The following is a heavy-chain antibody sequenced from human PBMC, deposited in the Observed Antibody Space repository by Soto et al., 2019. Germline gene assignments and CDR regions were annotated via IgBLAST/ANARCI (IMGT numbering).Heavy chain of an antibody. Sequence: QVQLVQSGAEVKKPGASVKVSCKASGYTFTNNDVSWVRQATGQGLEWMGWMNPGSGDTGYAQKFQGRVTMTRDISIAKAYMELNSLTSEDTAIYDCARMESFGSLNWFDPWGQGTLVTVSS. V-gene: IGHV1-8*02. D-gene: IGHD5-18*01. CDR3: ARMESFGSLNWFDP. J-gene: IGHJ5*02. CDR1: GYTFTNND. CDR2: MNPGSGDT.